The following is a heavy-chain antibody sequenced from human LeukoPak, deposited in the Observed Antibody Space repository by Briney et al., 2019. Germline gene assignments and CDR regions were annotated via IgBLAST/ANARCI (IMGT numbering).Heavy chain of an antibody. CDR1: GYSISSGYY. CDR3: ARWSGYYSTNDAFDI. J-gene: IGHJ3*02. D-gene: IGHD3-3*01. V-gene: IGHV4-38-2*02. Sequence: SETLSLTCTVSGYSISSGYYWGCIRQPPGKGLEWIGSIDQSGSTYYNPSLKSRVTISVDTSKNQFSLKLSSVTAADTAVYYCARWSGYYSTNDAFDIWGQGTMVTVSS. CDR2: IDQSGST.